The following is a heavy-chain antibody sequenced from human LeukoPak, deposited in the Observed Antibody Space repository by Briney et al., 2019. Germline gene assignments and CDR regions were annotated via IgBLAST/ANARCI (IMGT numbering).Heavy chain of an antibody. CDR3: ALNSRGTHGY. Sequence: GESLKISCKGSGYSFTTFWIGWVRQMPGKGLESVGLIYPGDSDTRYSPSFQGQVTISADKSISTAYLQWNSLKASDTAIYYCALNSRGTHGYWGQGTLVTVSS. CDR1: GYSFTTFW. CDR2: IYPGDSDT. D-gene: IGHD4-11*01. V-gene: IGHV5-51*01. J-gene: IGHJ4*02.